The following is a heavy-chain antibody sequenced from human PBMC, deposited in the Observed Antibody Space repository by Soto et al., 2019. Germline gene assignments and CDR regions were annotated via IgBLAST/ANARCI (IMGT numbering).Heavy chain of an antibody. D-gene: IGHD4-17*01. CDR2: IYHSGST. CDR1: GGSISSGGYS. Sequence: QLQLQESGSGLVKPSQTLSLTCAVSGGSISSGGYSWSWIRQPPGKGLEWIGYIYHSGSTYYNPSLNSRVPITXDRSKNQFSLKLSSVTAADTAVYYCARATVTRVDYWGQGTLVTVSS. J-gene: IGHJ4*02. V-gene: IGHV4-30-2*01. CDR3: ARATVTRVDY.